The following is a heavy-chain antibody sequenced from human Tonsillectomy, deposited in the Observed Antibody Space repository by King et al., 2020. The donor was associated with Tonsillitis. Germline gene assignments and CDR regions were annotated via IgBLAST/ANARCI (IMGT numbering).Heavy chain of an antibody. V-gene: IGHV3-49*05. J-gene: IGHJ5*02. Sequence: VQLVESGGGLVKPGRSLRLSCTASGFVFGDYPMSWFRQAPGKGLEWVSFIRSKAYGGTTEYAASVKGRFTISRDDSKSIAYLQMNSLKTEDTAVYYCTKNGSRLYWNWFDPWGQGTLVTVSS. CDR2: IRSKAYGGTT. CDR3: TKNGSRLYWNWFDP. CDR1: GFVFGDYP. D-gene: IGHD6-13*01.